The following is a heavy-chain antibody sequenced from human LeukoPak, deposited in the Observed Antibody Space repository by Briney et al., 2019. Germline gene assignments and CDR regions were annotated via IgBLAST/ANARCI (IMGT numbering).Heavy chain of an antibody. V-gene: IGHV4-4*07. D-gene: IGHD2-2*01. CDR1: GGSISSYY. Sequence: SETLSLTCTVSGGSISSYYWSWIRQPAGKGLEWIGRIYTSGSTNYNPSLKSRVTMSVDTSKNQFSLKLSSVTAADTAVYYCARVIRYCSSTSCSTLDYWGQGTLVTVSS. CDR2: IYTSGST. CDR3: ARVIRYCSSTSCSTLDY. J-gene: IGHJ4*02.